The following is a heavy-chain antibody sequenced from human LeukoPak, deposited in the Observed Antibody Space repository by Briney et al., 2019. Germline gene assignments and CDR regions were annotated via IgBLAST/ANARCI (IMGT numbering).Heavy chain of an antibody. V-gene: IGHV4-59*08. Sequence: SETLSLTCTVSGGSISSYYWSWTRQPPGKGLEWIGYIYYSGSTNYNPSLKSRVTISVDTSKNQFSLKLSSVTAADTAVYYCARTNPGREWDYWGQGTLVTVSS. CDR1: GGSISSYY. CDR3: ARTNPGREWDY. J-gene: IGHJ4*02. CDR2: IYYSGST. D-gene: IGHD3-3*01.